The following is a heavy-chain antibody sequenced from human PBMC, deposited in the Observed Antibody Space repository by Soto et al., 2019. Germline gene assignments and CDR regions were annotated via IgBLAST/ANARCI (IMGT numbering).Heavy chain of an antibody. CDR2: TDYSGNT. D-gene: IGHD6-19*01. Sequence: QVQLQESGPGLVRPSETLSLTCTVSSDSISSYYWIWIRQSPGKGLEWIGYTDYSGNTNYNPSLKSRVPISGDTSKNQFSRRLSSVTAADTAVYYCARAVGDPLYYLDYWGQGTLVTVSS. CDR1: SDSISSYY. CDR3: ARAVGDPLYYLDY. V-gene: IGHV4-59*08. J-gene: IGHJ4*02.